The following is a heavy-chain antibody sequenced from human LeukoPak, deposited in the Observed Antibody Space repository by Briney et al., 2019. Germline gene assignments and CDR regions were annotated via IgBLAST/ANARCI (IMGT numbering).Heavy chain of an antibody. CDR2: IYYSGST. CDR1: GGSISSSSYY. D-gene: IGHD3-16*01. CDR3: ARDHFPSSIGGPPAPFDY. J-gene: IGHJ4*02. V-gene: IGHV4-39*07. Sequence: PSETLSLTCTVSGGSISSSSYYWGWIRQPPGKGLEWIGSIYYSGSTYYNPSLKSRVTISVDTSKNQFSLKLSSVTAADTAVYYCARDHFPSSIGGPPAPFDYWGQGTLVTVSS.